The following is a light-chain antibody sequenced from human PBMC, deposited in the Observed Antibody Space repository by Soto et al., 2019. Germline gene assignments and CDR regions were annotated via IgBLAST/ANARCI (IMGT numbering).Light chain of an antibody. V-gene: IGKV3-20*01. CDR3: QQYGSSGT. CDR2: GAS. J-gene: IGKJ5*01. Sequence: IVLTQSPGTLSLSPGERATLSCRASQSVSSSYLAWYQQKPGQAPRLLIYGASNRATGIPDRFSGSGSGTDFTLTISRLEPEDFAVYYCQQYGSSGTFGQGTRLEIK. CDR1: QSVSSSY.